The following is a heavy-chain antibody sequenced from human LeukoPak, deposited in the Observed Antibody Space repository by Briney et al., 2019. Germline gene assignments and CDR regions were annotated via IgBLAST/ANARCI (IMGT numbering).Heavy chain of an antibody. CDR1: GGSMNINNYY. V-gene: IGHV4-39*07. J-gene: IGHJ4*02. CDR2: IYYTGTT. CDR3: ARGVIAAGGNDFDY. Sequence: SETLSLTCTVSGGSMNINNYYWAWIRQSPGTGLEWLGSIYYTGTTYYNPSLDHRVTISVDTSKNQFSLGLSFVTAADTAVYYCARGVIAAGGNDFDYWGQGTLVTVSS. D-gene: IGHD6-13*01.